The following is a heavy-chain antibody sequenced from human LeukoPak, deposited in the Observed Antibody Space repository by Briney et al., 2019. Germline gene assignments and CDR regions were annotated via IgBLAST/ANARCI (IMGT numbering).Heavy chain of an antibody. CDR2: ISAYNGNT. Sequence: ASVKVSCKASGGTFSSYAISWVRQAPGQGLEWMGWISAYNGNTNYAQKLQGRVTMTTDTSTSTAYMELRSLRSDDTAVYYCARDSDFWSGYYFDYWGQGTLVTVSS. J-gene: IGHJ4*02. CDR3: ARDSDFWSGYYFDY. CDR1: GGTFSSYA. D-gene: IGHD3-3*01. V-gene: IGHV1-18*01.